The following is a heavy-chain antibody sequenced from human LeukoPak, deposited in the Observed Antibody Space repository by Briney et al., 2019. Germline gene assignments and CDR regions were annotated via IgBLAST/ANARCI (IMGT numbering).Heavy chain of an antibody. CDR3: ARDRSPGIAVAGTGFDY. CDR2: IYYSGSA. J-gene: IGHJ4*02. Sequence: SETLSLTCTVSGGSISSNSYYWGWIRQPPGKGLEWIGGIYYSGSAYYNPSLKSRVTISVDTSKNQFSLKLSSVTAADTAVFYCARDRSPGIAVAGTGFDYWGQGTLVTVSS. CDR1: GGSISSNSYY. D-gene: IGHD6-19*01. V-gene: IGHV4-39*07.